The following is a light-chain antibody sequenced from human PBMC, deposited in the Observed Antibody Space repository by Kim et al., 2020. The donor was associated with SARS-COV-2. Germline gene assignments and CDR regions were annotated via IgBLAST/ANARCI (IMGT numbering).Light chain of an antibody. CDR1: QGISSY. J-gene: IGKJ3*01. CDR2: AAS. V-gene: IGKV1-9*01. Sequence: PVGDRVTITCRASQGISSYLAWYQQKPGKAPKLLIYAASTLQSGVPSRFSGSGSGTEFTLTISSLQPEDFATYYCQQLNSYPRITFGPGTKVDIK. CDR3: QQLNSYPRIT.